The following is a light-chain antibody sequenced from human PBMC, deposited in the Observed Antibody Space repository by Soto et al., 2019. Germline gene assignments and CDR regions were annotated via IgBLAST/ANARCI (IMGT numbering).Light chain of an antibody. CDR2: RNN. V-gene: IGLV1-47*01. CDR1: SSNIGSNY. Sequence: QAVVTQPPSASGTPGQRVTISCSGSSSNIGSNYVYWYQQVPGTAPKLLIYRNNQRPSGVPDRFFGAKSGTSASLAISGLRSEDEADYYCAAWDDSLSGGVFGTGTKVTVL. J-gene: IGLJ1*01. CDR3: AAWDDSLSGGV.